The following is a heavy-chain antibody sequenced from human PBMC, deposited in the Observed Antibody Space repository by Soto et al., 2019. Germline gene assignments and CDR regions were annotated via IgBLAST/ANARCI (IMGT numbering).Heavy chain of an antibody. Sequence: GGSLRLSCAASGFTFSNYGMHWVRQAPGKGLEYVSAISSNGGSTDYANSVKGRFTISRDNSKNTLDLQMGSLRAEDMAVYYCARGGRGYEFDYWGQGTLVTVSS. V-gene: IGHV3-64*01. CDR3: ARGGRGYEFDY. CDR1: GFTFSNYG. CDR2: ISSNGGST. J-gene: IGHJ4*02. D-gene: IGHD5-12*01.